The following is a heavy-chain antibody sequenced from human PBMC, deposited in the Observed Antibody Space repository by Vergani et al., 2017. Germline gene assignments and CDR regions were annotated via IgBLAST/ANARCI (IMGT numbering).Heavy chain of an antibody. CDR3: ARVEPEITMVRGVIFDY. CDR1: GGSISSGGYY. V-gene: IGHV4-31*03. D-gene: IGHD3-10*01. CDR2: IYYSGST. Sequence: QVQLVQSGAEVKPSQTLSLTCTVSGGSISSGGYYWSWIRQHPGKGLEWIGYIYYSGSTYYNPSLKSRVTISVDTSKNQFSLKLSSVTAADTAVYYCARVEPEITMVRGVIFDYWGQGTLVTVSS. J-gene: IGHJ4*02.